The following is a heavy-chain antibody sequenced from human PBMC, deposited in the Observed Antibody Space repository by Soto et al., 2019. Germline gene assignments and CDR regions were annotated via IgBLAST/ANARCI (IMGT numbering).Heavy chain of an antibody. Sequence: SETLSLTCAVYGGSFSGYYWSWIRQPPGKGLEWIGEINHSGSTNYNPSLKSRVTISVDTSKNQFSLKLSSVTAADTAVYYCARTLMGLHLGELSSFDYWGQATLVTVSS. CDR2: INHSGST. V-gene: IGHV4-34*01. CDR1: GGSFSGYY. D-gene: IGHD3-16*02. CDR3: ARTLMGLHLGELSSFDY. J-gene: IGHJ4*02.